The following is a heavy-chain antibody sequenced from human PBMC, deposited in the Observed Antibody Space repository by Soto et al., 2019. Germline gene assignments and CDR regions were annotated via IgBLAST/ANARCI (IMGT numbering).Heavy chain of an antibody. D-gene: IGHD6-6*01. V-gene: IGHV1-69*13. J-gene: IGHJ3*02. CDR3: ATPRGGEQLGHAFDI. Sequence: SVKVSCKASGGTFSSYAISWVRQAPGQGLEWMGGIIPIFGTANYAQKFQGRVTITADEPTSTAYMELSSLRSEDTAVYYCATPRGGEQLGHAFDIWGQGTMVTVSS. CDR1: GGTFSSYA. CDR2: IIPIFGTA.